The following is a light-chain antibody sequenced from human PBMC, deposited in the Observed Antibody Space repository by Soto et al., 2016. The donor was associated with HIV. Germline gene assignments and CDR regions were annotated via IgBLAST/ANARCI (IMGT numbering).Light chain of an antibody. CDR1: NVGSKS. CDR3: QVWDAGTDLVV. V-gene: IGLV3-21*03. J-gene: IGLJ2*01. Sequence: SYELTQPPSLSVAPRKTARITCGGNNVGSKSVQWYQQKPGQAPILVLYDDSDRPSGIPERFPGSNSGNTATLSISRVEAGDEADYYCQVWDAGTDLVVFGGGTKLTVL. CDR2: DDS.